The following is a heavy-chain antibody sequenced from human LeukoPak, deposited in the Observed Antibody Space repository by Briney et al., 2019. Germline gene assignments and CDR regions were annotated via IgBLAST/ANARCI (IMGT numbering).Heavy chain of an antibody. CDR1: GGSISSSSYY. Sequence: PSETLSLTCTVSGGSISSSSYYWGWIRQPPGKGLEWIGSIYYSGSTYYNPSLKSRVTISVDTSKNQFSLKLSSVTAADAAVYYCARKRTYYYDSSGYPIDYWGQGTLVTVSS. V-gene: IGHV4-39*01. CDR2: IYYSGST. CDR3: ARKRTYYYDSSGYPIDY. J-gene: IGHJ4*02. D-gene: IGHD3-22*01.